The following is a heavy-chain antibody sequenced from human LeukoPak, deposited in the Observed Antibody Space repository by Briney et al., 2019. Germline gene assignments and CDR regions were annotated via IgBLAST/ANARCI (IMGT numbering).Heavy chain of an antibody. D-gene: IGHD2-2*02. Sequence: PSETLSLTCAVSVYSISIGYYWGWIRQPPGKGLEWIGSIYHSGSTYYNPSLKSRVTISVDTSKNQFSLKLSSVTAADTAVYYCARTDIVVVPAAITYWGQGTLVTVSS. CDR1: VYSISIGYY. CDR3: ARTDIVVVPAAITY. CDR2: IYHSGST. V-gene: IGHV4-38-2*01. J-gene: IGHJ4*02.